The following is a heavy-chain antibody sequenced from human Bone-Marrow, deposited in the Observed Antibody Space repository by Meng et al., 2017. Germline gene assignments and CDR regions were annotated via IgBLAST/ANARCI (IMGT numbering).Heavy chain of an antibody. J-gene: IGHJ6*02. Sequence: GESLKISCAASGFTFSSYAMHWVRQAPGKGLEWVAVISYDGSNKYYADSVKGRFTISRDNSKNTLYLQMNSLRAEDTAVYYCAKGRGVMDVWGQGTTVTVSS. CDR1: GFTFSSYA. CDR2: ISYDGSNK. D-gene: IGHD3-10*01. V-gene: IGHV3-30*04. CDR3: AKGRGVMDV.